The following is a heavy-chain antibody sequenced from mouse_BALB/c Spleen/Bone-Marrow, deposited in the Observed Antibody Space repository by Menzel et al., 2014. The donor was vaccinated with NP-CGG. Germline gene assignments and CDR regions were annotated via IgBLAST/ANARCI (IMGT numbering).Heavy chain of an antibody. J-gene: IGHJ4*01. CDR1: RFTFSSYG. Sequence: EVKLVESGGGLVQPGGSLKPSCAASRFTFSSYGMSWVRQTPDKRLELVATINSNGGSTYYPDSVKGRFTISRDNAKNTLYLQMSSLKSEDTAMYYCARDRYYGYAMDYWGQGTSVTVSS. CDR3: ARDRYYGYAMDY. D-gene: IGHD1-1*01. CDR2: INSNGGST. V-gene: IGHV5-6-3*01.